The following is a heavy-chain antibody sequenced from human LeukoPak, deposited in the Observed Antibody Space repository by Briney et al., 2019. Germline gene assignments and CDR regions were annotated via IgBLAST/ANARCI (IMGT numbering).Heavy chain of an antibody. J-gene: IGHJ4*02. D-gene: IGHD4-11*01. CDR2: IYYSGST. Sequence: SEALSLTCTVSGCSISGSSYYWGWIRQPPGKWLEWIGSIYYSGSTYYKPSLKSRVTMSVDTSKNQFSLKLSSVTAADTAVYYCARPQRYSNYALDYWGQGTLVTVSS. CDR1: GCSISGSSYY. V-gene: IGHV4-39*01. CDR3: ARPQRYSNYALDY.